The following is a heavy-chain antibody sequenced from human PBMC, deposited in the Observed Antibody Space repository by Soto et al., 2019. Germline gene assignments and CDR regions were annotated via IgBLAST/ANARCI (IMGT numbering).Heavy chain of an antibody. CDR3: ARDRRIAVAGRGCFDP. Sequence: VSVKVSCKASGYTFTSYYMHWVRQAPGQGLEWMGIINPSGGSTSYAQKFQGRVTMTGDTSTSTVYMELSSLRSEVTAVYYCARDRRIAVAGRGCFDPWGQGTLVTV. CDR1: GYTFTSYY. V-gene: IGHV1-46*01. J-gene: IGHJ5*02. D-gene: IGHD6-19*01. CDR2: INPSGGST.